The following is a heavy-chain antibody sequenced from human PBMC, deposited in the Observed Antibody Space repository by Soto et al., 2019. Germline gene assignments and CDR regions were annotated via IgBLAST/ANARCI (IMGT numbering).Heavy chain of an antibody. D-gene: IGHD1-26*01. V-gene: IGHV4-30-2*01. CDR1: GGSISSGGYS. J-gene: IGHJ4*02. CDR2: IYHSGST. Sequence: PSETLSLTCAVSGGSISSGGYSWSWIRQPPGKGLEWIGYIYHSGSTYYNPSLKSRVTISVDRSKNQFSLKLSSVTAADTAVYYCARTGGSYWRGYFDYWGQGTLITVSS. CDR3: ARTGGSYWRGYFDY.